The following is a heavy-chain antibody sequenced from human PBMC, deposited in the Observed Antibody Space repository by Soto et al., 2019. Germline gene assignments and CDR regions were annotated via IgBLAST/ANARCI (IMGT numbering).Heavy chain of an antibody. Sequence: GGSLRLSCTASGFTFGDYAMSWFRQAPGKGLEWVGFIRSKAYGGTTEYAASVKGRFTISRDDSKSIAYLQMNSLKTEDTAVYYCTRCLDLPPYYDSSWGQGTLVTVSS. CDR3: TRCLDLPPYYDSS. V-gene: IGHV3-49*03. CDR2: IRSKAYGGTT. CDR1: GFTFGDYA. D-gene: IGHD3-22*01. J-gene: IGHJ4*02.